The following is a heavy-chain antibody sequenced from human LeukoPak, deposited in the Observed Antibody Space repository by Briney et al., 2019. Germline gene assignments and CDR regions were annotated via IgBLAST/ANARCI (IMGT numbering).Heavy chain of an antibody. CDR1: GGSISSYY. D-gene: IGHD3-22*01. V-gene: IGHV4-4*07. Sequence: KPSETLSLTCTVSGGSISSYYWSWIRQPAGKGLEWIGRIYTSGSTNYNPSLKSQVTMLVDTSKNQFSLKLSSVTAADTAVYYCAREVDTMIVGFDIWGQGTMVTVSS. J-gene: IGHJ3*02. CDR3: AREVDTMIVGFDI. CDR2: IYTSGST.